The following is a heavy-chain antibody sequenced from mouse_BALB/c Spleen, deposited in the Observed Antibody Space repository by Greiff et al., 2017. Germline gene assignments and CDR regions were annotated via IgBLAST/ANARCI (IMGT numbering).Heavy chain of an antibody. Sequence: QVQLQQSGAELVRPGASVTLSCKASGYTFTDYEMHWVKQTPVHGLEWIGAIDPETGGTAYNQKFKGKATLTADKSSSTAYMELRSLTSEDSAVYYCTRPIYYGYEGFAYWGQGTLVTVSA. CDR2: IDPETGGT. CDR1: GYTFTDYE. D-gene: IGHD2-2*01. J-gene: IGHJ3*01. V-gene: IGHV1-15*01. CDR3: TRPIYYGYEGFAY.